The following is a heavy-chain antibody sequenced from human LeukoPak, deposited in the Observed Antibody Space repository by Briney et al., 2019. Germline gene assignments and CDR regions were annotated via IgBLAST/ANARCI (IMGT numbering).Heavy chain of an antibody. D-gene: IGHD3-16*02. J-gene: IGHJ4*02. CDR1: GFTFSSYS. CDR3: TTAQRDPRGMTYYDYVWGSYRPPSYYFDY. V-gene: IGHV3-15*01. Sequence: TGGSLRLSCAASGFTFSSYSMNWVRQAPGKGLEWVGRIKSKTDGGTTDYAAPVKGRFTISRDDSKNTLYLQMNSLKTEDTAVYYCTTAQRDPRGMTYYDYVWGSYRPPSYYFDYWGQGTLVTVSS. CDR2: IKSKTDGGTT.